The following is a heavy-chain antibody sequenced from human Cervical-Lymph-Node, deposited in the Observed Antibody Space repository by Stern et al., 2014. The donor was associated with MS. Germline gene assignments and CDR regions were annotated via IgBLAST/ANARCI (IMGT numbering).Heavy chain of an antibody. CDR2: IIPIFDTP. J-gene: IGHJ3*01. Sequence: VQLVESGAEVKKPGASVKVSCKASGGTFTSLSINWVRQVPGQRLEWMGGIIPIFDTPNFAQKFQGRVTITADSSTSTVYMALNSLRSDDTAVYYCVLPSTVTTAAFDVWGRGTMVTVSS. CDR1: GGTFTSLS. CDR3: VLPSTVTTAAFDV. D-gene: IGHD4-17*01. V-gene: IGHV1-69*06.